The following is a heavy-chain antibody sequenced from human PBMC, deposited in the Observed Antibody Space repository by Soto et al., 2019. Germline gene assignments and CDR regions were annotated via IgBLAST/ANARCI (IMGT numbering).Heavy chain of an antibody. CDR3: ARDGGYSGYDVFDY. D-gene: IGHD5-12*01. V-gene: IGHV3-66*01. CDR2: IYSGGST. CDR1: GFPVSSNY. Sequence: EVQLVESGGGLVQPGGSLRLSCAASGFPVSSNYMSWVRQAPGKGLEWVSVIYSGGSTYYADSVKGRFTISRDNSKNTLYLQMNSLRAEDTAVYYCARDGGYSGYDVFDYWGQGTLVTVSS. J-gene: IGHJ4*02.